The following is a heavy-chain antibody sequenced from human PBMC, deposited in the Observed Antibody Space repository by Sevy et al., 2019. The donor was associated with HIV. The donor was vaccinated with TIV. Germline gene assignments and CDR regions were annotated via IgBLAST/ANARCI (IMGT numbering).Heavy chain of an antibody. Sequence: GGSLRVSCAASGFSLSTYWMSWVRQAPGKGLEWVANIKQDGSVKYYVDSVKGRFTISRDNARNFLYLQMNSLRAEDTALYYCVRAIAADGSFRGQGTLVTVSS. CDR3: VRAIAADGSF. V-gene: IGHV3-7*01. J-gene: IGHJ1*01. D-gene: IGHD6-13*01. CDR2: IKQDGSVK. CDR1: GFSLSTYW.